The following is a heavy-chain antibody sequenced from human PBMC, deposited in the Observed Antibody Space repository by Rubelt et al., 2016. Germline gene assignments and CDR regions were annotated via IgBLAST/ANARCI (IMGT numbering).Heavy chain of an antibody. D-gene: IGHD4-17*01. Sequence: EVQLLESGGGLVQPGGSLRLSCAASGFTFSSYSMNWVRQAPGKGLEWVSYISSSSSTIYYADSVKGRFTISRDYAKNALYLQMSSLRAEDTAVYYCASGRGDYFDYWGQGTLVTVSS. V-gene: IGHV3-48*04. CDR2: ISSSSSTI. CDR1: GFTFSSYS. J-gene: IGHJ4*02. CDR3: ASGRGDYFDY.